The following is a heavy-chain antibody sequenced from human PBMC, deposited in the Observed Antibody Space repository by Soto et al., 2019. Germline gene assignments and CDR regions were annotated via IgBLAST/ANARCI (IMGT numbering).Heavy chain of an antibody. Sequence: SETLSLTCTVSGGSISGGDYYWSWIRQPPGKGLEWIGYIYYSGSTYYNPSLKSRVTISVDTSKNQFSLKLSSVTAADTAVYYCARRYSSSPNWFDPWGQGTLVTVSS. V-gene: IGHV4-30-4*01. D-gene: IGHD6-6*01. CDR2: IYYSGST. CDR3: ARRYSSSPNWFDP. CDR1: GGSISGGDYY. J-gene: IGHJ5*02.